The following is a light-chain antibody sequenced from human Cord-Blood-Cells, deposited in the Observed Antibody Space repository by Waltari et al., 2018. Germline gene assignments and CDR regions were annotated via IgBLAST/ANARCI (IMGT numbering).Light chain of an antibody. CDR3: QQRSNWP. J-gene: IGKJ4*01. CDR2: DAS. Sequence: EIVLTPSPATLSLSPGERATLSCRASQSVSSYLAWYQQKPGQAPRLLIYDASNRATGIPARFSGSGSGTDFTLTISSLEPEDFAVYYCQQRSNWPFGGGTKVEIK. V-gene: IGKV3-11*01. CDR1: QSVSSY.